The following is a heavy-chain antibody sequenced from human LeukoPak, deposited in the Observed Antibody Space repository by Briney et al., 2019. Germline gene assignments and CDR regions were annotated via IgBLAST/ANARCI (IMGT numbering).Heavy chain of an antibody. Sequence: GGSLRLSCAASGFTLSTYWMSWVRQAPGKGLEWVANIKQDGSAKNYVDSVKGRFTISRDNARNSLYLQMNSLRAEDTAVYYCARGGTYSYYWGQGTLVTVSS. CDR3: ARGGTYSYY. D-gene: IGHD1-26*01. CDR2: IKQDGSAK. J-gene: IGHJ4*02. CDR1: GFTLSTYW. V-gene: IGHV3-7*01.